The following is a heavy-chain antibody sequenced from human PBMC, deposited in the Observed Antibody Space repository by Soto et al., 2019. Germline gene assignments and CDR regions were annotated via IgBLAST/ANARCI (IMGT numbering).Heavy chain of an antibody. D-gene: IGHD3-9*01. CDR1: GGSISSYY. J-gene: IGHJ6*03. Sequence: SETLSLTCTVSGGSISSYYWSWIRQPPGKGLEWIGYIYYSGSTNYNPSLKSRVTISVDTSKNQFSLKLSSVTAADTAVYYCAGTYYDILTGYYYYYYMDVWGKGTTVTVSS. CDR3: AGTYYDILTGYYYYYYMDV. CDR2: IYYSGST. V-gene: IGHV4-59*01.